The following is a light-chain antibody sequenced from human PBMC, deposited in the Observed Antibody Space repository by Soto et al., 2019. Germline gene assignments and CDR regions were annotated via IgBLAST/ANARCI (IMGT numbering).Light chain of an antibody. CDR3: SSSTSSSTRV. CDR1: SSDVGGYNY. Sequence: QSALTQPASVSGSPGQSITISCTGTSSDVGGYNYVSWYQQHPGKAPKLMIYEVSKRPSGVSNRFSGSKSGNTASLTISGLQAEDEADYYRSSSTSSSTRVFGGGTKLTVL. V-gene: IGLV2-14*01. J-gene: IGLJ2*01. CDR2: EVS.